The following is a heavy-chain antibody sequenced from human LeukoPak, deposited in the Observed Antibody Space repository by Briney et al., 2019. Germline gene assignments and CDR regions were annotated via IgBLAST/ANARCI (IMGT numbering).Heavy chain of an antibody. CDR3: ARDAYTLRPYGMDV. J-gene: IGHJ6*02. V-gene: IGHV3-7*03. D-gene: IGHD4-11*01. Sequence: GGSLRLSCAASGFSFSSYWMSWVRQAPGKGLEWVANIKQDGSEKDYVDPVKGRFTISRDNAKNSLYLQMNSLRAEDTAVYYCARDAYTLRPYGMDVWGQGTTVTVSS. CDR1: GFSFSSYW. CDR2: IKQDGSEK.